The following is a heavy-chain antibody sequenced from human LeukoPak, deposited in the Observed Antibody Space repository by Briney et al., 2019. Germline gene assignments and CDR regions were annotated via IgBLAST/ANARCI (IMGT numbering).Heavy chain of an antibody. J-gene: IGHJ4*02. D-gene: IGHD1-1*01. CDR3: ARDGLERTFDY. CDR2: IIPILGIA. CDR1: GGTFSSYT. Sequence: SVKVSCKASGGTFSSYTISWVRQAPGQGPEWMGRIIPILGIANYAQKLQGRATITADKSTSTAYMELSSLRSEDTAVYYCARDGLERTFDYWGQGTLVTVSS. V-gene: IGHV1-69*04.